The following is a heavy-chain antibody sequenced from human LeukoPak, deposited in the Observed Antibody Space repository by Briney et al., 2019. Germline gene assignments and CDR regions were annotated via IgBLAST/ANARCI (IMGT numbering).Heavy chain of an antibody. J-gene: IGHJ4*02. V-gene: IGHV3-49*03. Sequence: AGGSLRLSCTASGFTFGDYAMSWFRQAPGKGLEWVGFIRSKAYGWTTEYAASVKGRFTISRDDSKSIAYLQMNSLKTEDTAVYYCTREGPYYDSSGYSYYFDYWGQGTLVTVSS. CDR2: IRSKAYGWTT. D-gene: IGHD3-22*01. CDR1: GFTFGDYA. CDR3: TREGPYYDSSGYSYYFDY.